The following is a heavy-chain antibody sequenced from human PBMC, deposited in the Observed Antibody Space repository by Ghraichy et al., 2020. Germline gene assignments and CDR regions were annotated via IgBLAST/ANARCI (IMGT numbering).Heavy chain of an antibody. D-gene: IGHD3-22*01. CDR2: IKQDGSEK. CDR1: GFTFSNYW. CDR3: ASAAYYYDRSDY. V-gene: IGHV3-7*01. J-gene: IGHJ4*02. Sequence: GGSLRLSCTASGFTFSNYWMGWVRQAPGKGLEWVANIKQDGSEKHYVGSVEGRFTISRDNAKNSVYLQMNSLRAEDTAVYYCASAAYYYDRSDYWGRGTLFPVSS.